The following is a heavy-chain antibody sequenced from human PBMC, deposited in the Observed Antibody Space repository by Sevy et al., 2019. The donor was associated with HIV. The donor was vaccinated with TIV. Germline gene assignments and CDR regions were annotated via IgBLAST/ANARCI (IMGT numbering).Heavy chain of an antibody. Sequence: SENLSLTCTVSGGSISRYYWYWIRQPPGKGLEWIGYINYSGSTNYNPSLKSRVTISVDTSKSQFSRKLSSVTAADTAVYYCARDRGLGYCSGCSCYYGMDVWGQGTTVTVSS. CDR1: GGSISRYY. CDR2: INYSGST. V-gene: IGHV4-59*01. J-gene: IGHJ6*02. CDR3: ARDRGLGYCSGCSCYYGMDV. D-gene: IGHD2-15*01.